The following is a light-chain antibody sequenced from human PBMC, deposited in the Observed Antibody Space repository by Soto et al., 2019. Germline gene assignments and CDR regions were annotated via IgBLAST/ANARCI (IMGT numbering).Light chain of an antibody. CDR1: QSVSSY. J-gene: IGKJ2*01. Sequence: EIVLTQSPATLSLSPGERATLSCRASQSVSSYLAWYQQKPGQAPRLLIYDASNRATGIPARFSGSGSWTDFTLTISSLEPEDFAVYYCQQRSNSYTFGQGTKLEIK. V-gene: IGKV3-11*01. CDR3: QQRSNSYT. CDR2: DAS.